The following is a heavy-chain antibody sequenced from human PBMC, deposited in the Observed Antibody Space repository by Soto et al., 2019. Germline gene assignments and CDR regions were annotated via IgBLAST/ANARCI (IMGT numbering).Heavy chain of an antibody. Sequence: QVQLQQWGAEVLKPWETLSLTCVVNGGSFSGYYWSWIRQPPGKGLEWIGEINDSGITDSNPSLESRVTMSVDMSKNQFSLNLNSVTAADTAVYHCARGRSSVPDRRGIGYYGLDVWGQGTTVTVSS. V-gene: IGHV4-34*01. D-gene: IGHD6-6*01. J-gene: IGHJ6*02. CDR1: GGSFSGYY. CDR3: ARGRSSVPDRRGIGYYGLDV. CDR2: INDSGIT.